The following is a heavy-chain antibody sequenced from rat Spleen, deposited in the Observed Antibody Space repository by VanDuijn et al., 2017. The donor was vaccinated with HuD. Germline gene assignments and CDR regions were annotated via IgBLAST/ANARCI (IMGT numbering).Heavy chain of an antibody. V-gene: IGHV5-29*01. CDR3: ARQGYYGPDY. CDR1: GFTFSNYG. Sequence: EVQLVESGGGLVQPGRSLKLSCAASGFTFSNYGMAWVRQAPTKGLEWVASISYDGGSTYYRDSVKGRFTISRDDAKSTLYLQMNSLRSEDTATYYCARQGYYGPDYWGQGVMVTVSS. CDR2: ISYDGGST. J-gene: IGHJ2*01. D-gene: IGHD1-7*01.